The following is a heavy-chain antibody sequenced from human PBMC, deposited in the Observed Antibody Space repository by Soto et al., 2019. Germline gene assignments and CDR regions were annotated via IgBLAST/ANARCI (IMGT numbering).Heavy chain of an antibody. Sequence: SETLSLTCTVTGDSKTRGGYYWSWIRQHPVKGLEWLGYIYGSGGSGSTLYNPSLKSRITLSVDTSKTQFSLNLSSVTVADTAVYFCARKQAGYFYGIDYWGQGTLVTVSS. CDR1: GDSKTRGGYY. D-gene: IGHD3-10*01. V-gene: IGHV4-31*03. J-gene: IGHJ4*02. CDR2: IYGSGGSGST. CDR3: ARKQAGYFYGIDY.